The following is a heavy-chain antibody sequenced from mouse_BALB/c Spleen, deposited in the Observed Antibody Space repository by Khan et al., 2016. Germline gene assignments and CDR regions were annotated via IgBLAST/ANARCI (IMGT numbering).Heavy chain of an antibody. D-gene: IGHD2-14*01. CDR3: ARRVRWYFDV. Sequence: QIQLVQSGPELKKPGETVKISCKASGYIFTDYSIHWVKQTPGKGLKWMGWKKTETDEPTYADDFKGRVAFSLETSATTAYLHINNLKNEDTATYFCARRVRWYFDVWGAGTTVTLSS. CDR2: KKTETDEP. CDR1: GYIFTDYS. J-gene: IGHJ1*01. V-gene: IGHV9-2-1*01.